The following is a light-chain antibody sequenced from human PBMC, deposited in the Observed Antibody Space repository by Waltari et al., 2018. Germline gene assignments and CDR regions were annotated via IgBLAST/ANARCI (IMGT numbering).Light chain of an antibody. CDR3: SSYAGSGNVV. V-gene: IGLV2-8*01. J-gene: IGLJ3*02. CDR2: EVT. CDR1: SSDIGTYNL. Sequence: QSALTQPPSASGSPGQSVTISCTGTSSDIGTYNLVSWYQQGPGKAPKLIIYEVTKWPSGVPDRFAGSKSGNTASLTVSGLQADDEADYYCSSYAGSGNVVFGGGTKLTVL.